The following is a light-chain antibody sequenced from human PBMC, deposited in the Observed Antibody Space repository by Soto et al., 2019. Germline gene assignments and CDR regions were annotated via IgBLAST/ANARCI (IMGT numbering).Light chain of an antibody. V-gene: IGLV3-21*04. J-gene: IGLJ2*01. CDR1: NIGSKS. Sequence: SYELPQPPSVSVAPGKTARITCGGNNIGSKSVHWYQQKPGQAPVLVIYYDSDRPSGIPERFSGSNSGNTATLTISRVEAGDEADYYCQVWDSSSDHSRVFGGGTQLTVL. CDR3: QVWDSSSDHSRV. CDR2: YDS.